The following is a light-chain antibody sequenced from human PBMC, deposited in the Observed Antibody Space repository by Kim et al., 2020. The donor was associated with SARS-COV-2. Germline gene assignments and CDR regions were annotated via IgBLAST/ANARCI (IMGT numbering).Light chain of an antibody. J-gene: IGKJ5*01. V-gene: IGKV3-20*01. Sequence: PGDRATLACTASPRLSRNDVAWYQQKPGQAPRLLIYGASTRATGIPDRFSGSGSGTDFTLTISRLEPEDFAVYLCQQYGSSPIVTFGQGTRLEIK. CDR2: GAS. CDR1: PRLSRND. CDR3: QQYGSSPIVT.